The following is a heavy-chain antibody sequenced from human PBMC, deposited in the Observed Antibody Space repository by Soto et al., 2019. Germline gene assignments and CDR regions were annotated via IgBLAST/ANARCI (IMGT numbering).Heavy chain of an antibody. V-gene: IGHV4-61*01. D-gene: IGHD1-26*01. CDR2: IYYSGST. CDR3: VRLGATTRSFDP. Sequence: SETLSLTCPVSGGSISSGSYYWSWMRQPPGQGLEYIGAIYYSGSTYYNPSLKSRVTISIDTSQKQFSLKLSSVTAADTAVYYCVRLGATTRSFDPWGQGILVTVSS. J-gene: IGHJ5*02. CDR1: GGSISSGSYY.